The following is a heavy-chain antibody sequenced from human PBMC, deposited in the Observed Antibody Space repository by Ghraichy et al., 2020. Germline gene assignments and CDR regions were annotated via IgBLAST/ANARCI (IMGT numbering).Heavy chain of an antibody. V-gene: IGHV3-7*01. J-gene: IGHJ3*02. D-gene: IGHD4-17*01. CDR1: GFSFSGSW. CDR2: INQGGSEE. CDR3: ARDPKNGALDI. Sequence: GESLNISCTASGFSFSGSWRSWVRQAPGKVPEWVADINQGGSEEFYVDSVKGRFSASRDNAKHSFYLQMNYRRAETTAVYYGARDPKNGALDIYGQGTLVADPS.